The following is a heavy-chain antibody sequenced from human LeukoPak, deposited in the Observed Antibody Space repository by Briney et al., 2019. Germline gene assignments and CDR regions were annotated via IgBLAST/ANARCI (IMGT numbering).Heavy chain of an antibody. CDR1: GFTFSSYA. CDR3: AKRVIMVRGVFDY. D-gene: IGHD3-10*01. J-gene: IGHJ4*02. Sequence: GGSLRLSCVSSGFTFSSYAMSWVRQAPGKGLEWVSAISGSGGSTYYADSVKGRFTISRDNSKNTLYLQMNSLRAEDTAVYYCAKRVIMVRGVFDYWGQGTLVTVSS. V-gene: IGHV3-23*01. CDR2: ISGSGGST.